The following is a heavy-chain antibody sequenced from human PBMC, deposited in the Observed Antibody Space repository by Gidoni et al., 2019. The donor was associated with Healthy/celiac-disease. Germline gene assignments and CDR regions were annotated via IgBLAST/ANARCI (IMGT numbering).Heavy chain of an antibody. CDR2: ISGSGGST. Sequence: EVQLLESGGGLVQQGGSLRLSCAASGFTFSSYARSWVRTAPGKGVELVSAISGSGGSTYYADSVKVRFTISRDNSKNPLYLQMNSLRAEDTAVYYCAKYSNYYGSGSYTKIYYYYGMDVWGQGTTVTVSS. J-gene: IGHJ6*02. V-gene: IGHV3-23*01. D-gene: IGHD3-10*01. CDR1: GFTFSSYA. CDR3: AKYSNYYGSGSYTKIYYYYGMDV.